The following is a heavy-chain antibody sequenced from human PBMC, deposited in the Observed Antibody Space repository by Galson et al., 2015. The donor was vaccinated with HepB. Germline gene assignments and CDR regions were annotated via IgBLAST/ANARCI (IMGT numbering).Heavy chain of an antibody. CDR1: AFTFSSYE. V-gene: IGHV3-48*03. CDR2: ISSTGSDI. J-gene: IGHJ6*02. Sequence: SLRLSCAASAFTFSSYEMNWVRQAPGKGLEWVSYISSTGSDISYADSVKGRFTISRDNAKNSLYLQMNSLRAEDTSVYYCARGSMYHMDVWGQGTTVTVSS. D-gene: IGHD2/OR15-2a*01. CDR3: ARGSMYHMDV.